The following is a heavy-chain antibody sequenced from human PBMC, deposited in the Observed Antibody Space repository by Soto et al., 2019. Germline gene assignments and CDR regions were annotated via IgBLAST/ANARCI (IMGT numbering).Heavy chain of an antibody. D-gene: IGHD1-1*01. CDR1: SGSISSSNW. CDR3: ARATDPPGTTRGDPSWFDP. CDR2: IYHSGST. J-gene: IGHJ5*02. Sequence: PSETLSLTCAVSSGSISSSNWWSWVRQPPGKGLEWIGEIYHSGSTNYNPSLKSRVTISVDKSKNQFSLKLSSVTAADTAVYYCARATDPPGTTRGDPSWFDPWGQGTLVTVSS. V-gene: IGHV4-4*02.